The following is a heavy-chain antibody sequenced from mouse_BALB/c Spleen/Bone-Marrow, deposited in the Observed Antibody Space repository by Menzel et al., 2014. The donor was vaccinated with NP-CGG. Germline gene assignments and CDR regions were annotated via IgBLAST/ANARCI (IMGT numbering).Heavy chain of an antibody. CDR1: GFDFSRYW. D-gene: IGHD1-1*01. Sequence: EVHLVESGGGLAQPGGSLKLSCAASGFDFSRYWMSWVRQAPGKGLEWIGEINPDSSTINYTPSLKDKFIISRDNAKNTLYLQMSKVRSEDTALYYCARLSYYGRFAYWGQGTLVTVSA. CDR3: ARLSYYGRFAY. V-gene: IGHV4-1*02. J-gene: IGHJ3*01. CDR2: INPDSSTI.